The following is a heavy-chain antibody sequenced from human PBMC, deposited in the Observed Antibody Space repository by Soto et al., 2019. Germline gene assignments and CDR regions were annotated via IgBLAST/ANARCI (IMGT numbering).Heavy chain of an antibody. CDR1: GYTFRDYD. CDR2: TNPNSGNT. D-gene: IGHD3-22*01. J-gene: IGHJ4*02. V-gene: IGHV1-8*01. CDR3: TRRARIGKQLWLPFDS. Sequence: GASVKVSCKASGYTFRDYDINWVRQASGQGLEWMGWTNPNSGNTAYAQKFQGRVTMTGDTTTNTAYMELSSLTSADTAVYYCTRRARIGKQLWLPFDSWAQGTLVTVS.